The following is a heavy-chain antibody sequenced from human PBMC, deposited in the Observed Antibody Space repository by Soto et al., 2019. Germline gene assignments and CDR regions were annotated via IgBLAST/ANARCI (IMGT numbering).Heavy chain of an antibody. CDR3: ARGGIAAAGGAFDI. CDR2: MNPNTGNT. D-gene: IGHD6-13*01. CDR1: GYTFTSYD. Sequence: GASVKVSCKASGYTFTSYDINWVRQATGQGLEWMGWMNPNTGNTGYAQKFQGRVTMTRNTSITTAYMELSSLRSEDTAVYYCARGGIAAAGGAFDIWGQGTMVTVSS. V-gene: IGHV1-8*01. J-gene: IGHJ3*02.